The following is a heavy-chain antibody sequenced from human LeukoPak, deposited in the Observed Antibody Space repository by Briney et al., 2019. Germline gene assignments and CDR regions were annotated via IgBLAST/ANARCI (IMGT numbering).Heavy chain of an antibody. J-gene: IGHJ4*02. CDR2: IYYTGTT. CDR1: GDSTNTYF. CDR3: ASKSSDHGELQFDY. Sequence: SETLSLTCTMSGDSTNTYFWSWIRQPPGKGLEWIGYIYYTGTTNYNPSLKSRVTISVDTSKNQFSLRLSSVTAADTAVYYCASKSSDHGELQFDYWGQGTLVTVSS. D-gene: IGHD4-17*01. V-gene: IGHV4-59*01.